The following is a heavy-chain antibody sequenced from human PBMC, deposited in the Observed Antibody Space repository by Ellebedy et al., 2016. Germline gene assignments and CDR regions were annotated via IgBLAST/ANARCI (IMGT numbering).Heavy chain of an antibody. CDR2: MNPNSGNT. Sequence: ASVKVSXXASGYTFTSYDINWVRQATGQGLEWMGWMNPNSGNTGYAQKFQGRVTMTRNTSISTAYMELSSLRSEDTAVYYCARDHVLLWFGESMGYYYYGMDVWGQGTTVTVSS. D-gene: IGHD3-10*01. V-gene: IGHV1-8*01. CDR3: ARDHVLLWFGESMGYYYYGMDV. CDR1: GYTFTSYD. J-gene: IGHJ6*02.